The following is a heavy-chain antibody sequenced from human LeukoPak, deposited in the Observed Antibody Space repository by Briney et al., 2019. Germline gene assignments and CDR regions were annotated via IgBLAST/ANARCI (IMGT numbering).Heavy chain of an antibody. CDR3: ARASWDCSSTSCYVLYNWFDL. J-gene: IGHJ5*02. V-gene: IGHV1-69*06. CDR2: IIPIFCTA. D-gene: IGHD2-2*01. Sequence: SVTVSFKASGGTSISYAISWVRQAPGQGLDGMGGIIPIFCTANYVQKFQGRVTITADKSTSTAFMELSSLRSEDTAVYYCARASWDCSSTSCYVLYNWFDLWGQGTLVTVSS. CDR1: GGTSISYA.